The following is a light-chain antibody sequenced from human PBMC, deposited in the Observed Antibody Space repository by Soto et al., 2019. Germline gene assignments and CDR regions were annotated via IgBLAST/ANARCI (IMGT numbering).Light chain of an antibody. CDR3: QQYGSSPPIT. CDR1: QNIRNL. CDR2: DAS. V-gene: IGKV1-5*01. Sequence: DIQLTQSPSTLCAAVGDSVAITCLASQNIRNLLAWNQQKPGKAPKLLIYDASSLESGVPSRFSGSGSGTDFTLTISRLEPEDFAVYYCQQYGSSPPITFGQGTRLEIK. J-gene: IGKJ5*01.